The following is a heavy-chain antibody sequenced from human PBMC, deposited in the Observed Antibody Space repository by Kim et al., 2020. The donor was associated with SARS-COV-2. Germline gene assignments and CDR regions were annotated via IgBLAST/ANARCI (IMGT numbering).Heavy chain of an antibody. CDR3: ARVLPGYSYGYYYYGMDG. CDR1: GFTFSSYS. J-gene: IGHJ6*04. Sequence: GGSLRLSCAASGFTFSSYSMNWVRQAPGKGLEWVSSIRSSSSYIYYADSVKGRFTISRDNAKNSLYLQMNSLRAEDTAVYYCARVLPGYSYGYYYYGMDGCGEGGTLTLSP. D-gene: IGHD5-18*01. CDR2: IRSSSSYI. V-gene: IGHV3-21*01.